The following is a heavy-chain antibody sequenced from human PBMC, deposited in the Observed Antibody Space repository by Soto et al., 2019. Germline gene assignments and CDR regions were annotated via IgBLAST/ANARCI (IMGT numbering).Heavy chain of an antibody. CDR1: GFTFSSYA. CDR2: ISYDGSNK. D-gene: IGHD3-16*01. CDR3: ARDKAAYVLYYYGMDV. J-gene: IGHJ6*02. Sequence: QVQLVESGGGVVQPGRSLRLSCAASGFTFSSYAMHWVRQAPGKGLEWVAVISYDGSNKYYADSVKCRFTISRDNSTNTLYLQMNSLRAEDMAVYYCARDKAAYVLYYYGMDVWGQGTTVTVSS. V-gene: IGHV3-30-3*01.